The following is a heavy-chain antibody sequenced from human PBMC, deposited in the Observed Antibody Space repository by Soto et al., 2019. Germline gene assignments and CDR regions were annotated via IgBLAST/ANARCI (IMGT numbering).Heavy chain of an antibody. J-gene: IGHJ4*02. V-gene: IGHV3-23*01. CDR2: ISGSGGST. Sequence: GGSLRLSCAASGFTFSSYAMSWVRQAPGKGLEWVSAISGSGGSTYYADSVKGRFTISRDNSKNTLYLQMNSLRAEDTAVYYCAKVVLALYCSGGSCYEQPFDYWGQGTLVTVSS. D-gene: IGHD2-15*01. CDR1: GFTFSSYA. CDR3: AKVVLALYCSGGSCYEQPFDY.